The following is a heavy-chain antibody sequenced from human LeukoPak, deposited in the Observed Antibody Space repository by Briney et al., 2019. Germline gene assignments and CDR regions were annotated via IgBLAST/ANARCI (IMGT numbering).Heavy chain of an antibody. CDR2: ISGSGGST. CDR1: GFTFSSYA. V-gene: IGHV3-23*01. CDR3: AKNPHYYDSSGYYYLSWFDP. Sequence: GGSLRLSCAASGFTFSSYAMSWVRQAPGKGLEWVSAISGSGGSTYYADPVKGRFTISRDNSKNTLYLQMNSLRAEDTAVYYCAKNPHYYDSSGYYYLSWFDPWGQGTLVTVSS. J-gene: IGHJ5*02. D-gene: IGHD3-22*01.